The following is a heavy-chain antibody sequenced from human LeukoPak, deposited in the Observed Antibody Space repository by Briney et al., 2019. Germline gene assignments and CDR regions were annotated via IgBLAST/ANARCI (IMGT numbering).Heavy chain of an antibody. CDR3: ARGPSSGWYPFGTFDI. J-gene: IGHJ3*02. V-gene: IGHV3-33*01. Sequence: GGSLRLSCAASGFTFSSYGMHWVRQAPGKGLEWVAVIWYDGSNKYYADSVKGRFTISRDNSKNTLYLQMNSLRAEDTAVYYCARGPSSGWYPFGTFDIWGQGTMVTVSS. CDR1: GFTFSSYG. CDR2: IWYDGSNK. D-gene: IGHD6-19*01.